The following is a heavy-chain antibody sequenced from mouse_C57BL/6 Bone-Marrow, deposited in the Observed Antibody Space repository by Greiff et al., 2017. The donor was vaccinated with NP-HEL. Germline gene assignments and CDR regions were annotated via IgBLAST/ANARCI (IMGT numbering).Heavy chain of an antibody. Sequence: EVHLVESGGGLVQPGGSLKLSCAASGFTFSDYGMAWVRQAPRKGPEWVAFISNLAYSIYYADTVTGRFTISRENAKNTLYLEMSSLRSEDTAMYYCARHRTTVVAPYAMDYWGQGTSVTVSS. V-gene: IGHV5-15*01. J-gene: IGHJ4*01. CDR1: GFTFSDYG. CDR3: ARHRTTVVAPYAMDY. D-gene: IGHD1-1*01. CDR2: ISNLAYSI.